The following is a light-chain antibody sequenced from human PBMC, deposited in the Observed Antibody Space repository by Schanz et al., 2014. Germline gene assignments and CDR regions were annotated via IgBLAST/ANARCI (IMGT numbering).Light chain of an antibody. CDR3: QRYGTSPPLT. V-gene: IGKV3-20*01. CDR2: GAS. J-gene: IGKJ4*01. CDR1: QSVTSSY. Sequence: EIVLTQSPATLSLSPGERATLSCRASQSVTSSYLAWYQQTPGQAPRLLIYGASSRATGIPDRFSGSGSGTDFPLTITRLEPEDSAVYYCQRYGTSPPLTFGGGTKIDIK.